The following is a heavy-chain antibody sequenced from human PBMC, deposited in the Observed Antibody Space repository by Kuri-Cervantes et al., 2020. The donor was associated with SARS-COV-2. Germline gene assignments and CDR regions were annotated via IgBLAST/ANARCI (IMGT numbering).Heavy chain of an antibody. Sequence: GESLKISCAASGFTFSSYWMHWVRQAPGKGLVWVSRINSDGSSTSYADSVKGRFTISRDNAKNTLYLQMNSLRAEDTAVYYCARFNWNWTGYFDYWGQGTLVT. J-gene: IGHJ4*02. CDR1: GFTFSSYW. V-gene: IGHV3-74*01. CDR3: ARFNWNWTGYFDY. D-gene: IGHD3/OR15-3a*01. CDR2: INSDGSST.